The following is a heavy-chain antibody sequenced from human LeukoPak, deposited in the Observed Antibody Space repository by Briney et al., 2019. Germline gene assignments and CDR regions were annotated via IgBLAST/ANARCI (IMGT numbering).Heavy chain of an antibody. CDR3: ARGYYYDSSGYYPYFDY. CDR2: IYSGGST. J-gene: IGHJ4*02. CDR1: GFTVSSNY. D-gene: IGHD3-22*01. V-gene: IGHV3-53*01. Sequence: GGSLRLSCAASGFTVSSNYMSWVRQAPGKGLEWVSVIYSGGSTYYADSVKGRFTISRDNSKNTLYLQMNSLRAEDTAVYYCARGYYYDSSGYYPYFDYWGQGTLVTVSS.